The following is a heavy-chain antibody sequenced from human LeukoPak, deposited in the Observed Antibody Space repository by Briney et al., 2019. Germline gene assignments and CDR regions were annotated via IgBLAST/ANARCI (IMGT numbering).Heavy chain of an antibody. Sequence: PGGSLRLSCAASGFTFSSYEMNWVRQAPGKGLEWVSYISNSGSTIYYADSVKGRFTISRDNAKNSLYLQLNSLRAEDTAAYYCARDSGYCSDASCNHFDYWGQGTLVTVSS. CDR3: ARDSGYCSDASCNHFDY. CDR2: ISNSGSTI. V-gene: IGHV3-48*03. CDR1: GFTFSSYE. J-gene: IGHJ4*02. D-gene: IGHD2-15*01.